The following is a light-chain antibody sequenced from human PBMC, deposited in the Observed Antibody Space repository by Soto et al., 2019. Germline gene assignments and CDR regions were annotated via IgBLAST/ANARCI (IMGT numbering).Light chain of an antibody. J-gene: IGKJ4*01. CDR3: QQYNTWPRT. CDR1: QSVSSN. CDR2: AAS. Sequence: EILMTQSPSTLSASPGERATISCRASQSVSSNLDWYQQQPGNAPRLLIYAASTRATGFPSRFSGSGSGTDFTLTISSLQPEDFAVYYCQQYNTWPRTFGGGTKVEIK. V-gene: IGKV3-15*01.